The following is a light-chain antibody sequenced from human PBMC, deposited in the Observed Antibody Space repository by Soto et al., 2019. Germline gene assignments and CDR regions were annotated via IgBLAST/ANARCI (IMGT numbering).Light chain of an antibody. V-gene: IGKV3-20*01. CDR1: QSVSSSY. Sequence: EIVLTQSPGTLSLSPGERATLSCRASQSVSSSYLAWYQQKAGQAPRLLIYGASSRATGIPDRFSGSGPGTDFTLTISRLEPEDFAVYYCQHFGGSSWTFGQGTKVEL. CDR2: GAS. CDR3: QHFGGSSWT. J-gene: IGKJ1*01.